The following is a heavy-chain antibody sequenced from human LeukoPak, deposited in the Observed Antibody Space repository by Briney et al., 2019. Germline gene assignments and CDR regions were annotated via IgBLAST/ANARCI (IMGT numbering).Heavy chain of an antibody. Sequence: GGSLRLSCAASGFIVSTNYMSWVRQAPGKGLEGGSVIYSGGAIHYADSVKGRFTISRDNSKNTLYLQMNSLRAEDTAMYYCARGPSSSNPDPFDYWGQGTLVIVSS. CDR3: ARGPSSSNPDPFDY. CDR1: GFIVSTNY. V-gene: IGHV3-53*01. D-gene: IGHD2-2*01. CDR2: IYSGGAI. J-gene: IGHJ4*02.